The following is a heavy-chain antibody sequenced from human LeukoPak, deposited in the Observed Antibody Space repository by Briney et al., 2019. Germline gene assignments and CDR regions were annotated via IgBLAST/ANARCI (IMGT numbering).Heavy chain of an antibody. V-gene: IGHV3-30*02. CDR1: GFTFSNSG. D-gene: IGHD1-26*01. CDR2: IRYDGSDK. J-gene: IGHJ4*02. Sequence: GGSLRLSCAASGFTFSNSGMHWVRQAPGKGLEWVALIRYDGSDKYYADSVKGRFTISRDNSKNTLYLQMNSLRAEDTAVYYCARKGEVGATPFDYWGQGTLVTVSS. CDR3: ARKGEVGATPFDY.